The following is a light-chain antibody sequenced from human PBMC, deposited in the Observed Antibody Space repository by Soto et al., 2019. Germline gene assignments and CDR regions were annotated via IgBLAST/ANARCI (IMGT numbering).Light chain of an antibody. J-gene: IGKJ1*01. CDR2: WAS. Sequence: IVMTQSPDSLAVSLGERATINGKSSQSVLYSSNNKNYLAWYQQKPGQPPKLLIYWASTRESGVPDRFSGSGSGTDFTLTISSLQAEDVAVYYCQQYYSTPWTFGQGTKVDIK. CDR3: QQYYSTPWT. CDR1: QSVLYSSNNKNY. V-gene: IGKV4-1*01.